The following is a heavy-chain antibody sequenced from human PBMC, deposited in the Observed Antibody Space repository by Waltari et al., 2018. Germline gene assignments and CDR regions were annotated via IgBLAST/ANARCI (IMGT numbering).Heavy chain of an antibody. V-gene: IGHV4-34*01. Sequence: QVQLQQWGAGLLKPSETLSLTCAVYGGSFSGYYWSWIRQPPGKGLEWIGEINHSGSTNYNPSLKSRVTISVDTSKNQFSLKLSSVTAADTAVYYCARDVGVSGYSGYADFESVWFDPWGQGTLVTVSS. CDR3: ARDVGVSGYSGYADFESVWFDP. J-gene: IGHJ5*02. D-gene: IGHD5-12*01. CDR2: INHSGST. CDR1: GGSFSGYY.